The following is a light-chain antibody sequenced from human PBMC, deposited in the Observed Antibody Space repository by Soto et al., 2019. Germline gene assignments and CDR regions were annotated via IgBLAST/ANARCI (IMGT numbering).Light chain of an antibody. J-gene: IGKJ2*01. Sequence: EIVLTQSPGTLSLSPGERATLSCRASQSVSSNYLAWYQQKPGQAPKVLIYRASSRATGIPDRFSGSGSGTDFTLTISRLEPEDFATYYCRHFYTFGQGTKLEIK. CDR1: QSVSSNY. CDR3: RHFYT. V-gene: IGKV3-20*01. CDR2: RAS.